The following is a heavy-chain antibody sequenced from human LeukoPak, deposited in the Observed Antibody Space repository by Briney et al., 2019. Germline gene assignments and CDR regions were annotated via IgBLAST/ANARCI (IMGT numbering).Heavy chain of an antibody. CDR3: AKAAGYSSGWLAKTFDY. CDR2: ISGSGGST. V-gene: IGHV3-23*01. J-gene: IGHJ4*02. CDR1: GFTFSSYA. D-gene: IGHD6-19*01. Sequence: GGSLRLSCAASGFTFSSYAMSWVRQATGKGLEWVSAISGSGGSTYYADSVKGRFTISRDNSKNTLYLQMNSLRAEDTAVYYCAKAAGYSSGWLAKTFDYWGQGTLVTVSS.